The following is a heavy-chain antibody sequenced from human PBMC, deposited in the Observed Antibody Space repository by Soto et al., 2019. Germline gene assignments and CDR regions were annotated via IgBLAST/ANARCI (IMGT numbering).Heavy chain of an antibody. J-gene: IGHJ6*02. V-gene: IGHV4-61*01. CDR1: AVSVTSVHHY. D-gene: IGHD2-15*01. Sequence: TLSLECVYSAVSVTSVHHYWTLIRQPPGKGLEWIGHIFFTGATNYSPSLKSRVTMSVDTSRSQFSLNLTSVTAADSAIYYCARGRSDSVGSSRGRRMDVWRQVSTVA. CDR3: ARGRSDSVGSSRGRRMDV. CDR2: IFFTGAT.